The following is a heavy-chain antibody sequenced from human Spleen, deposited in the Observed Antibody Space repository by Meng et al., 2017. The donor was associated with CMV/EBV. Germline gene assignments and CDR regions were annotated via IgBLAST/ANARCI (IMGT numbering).Heavy chain of an antibody. CDR1: GYTFTDYY. D-gene: IGHD1-26*01. CDR3: ANENELGATVLNY. CDR2: MNPNSGGT. Sequence: KAAGYTFTDYYIHWVRQAPGQGLEWMGWMNPNSGGTNYAQKFQGRVTMTRDTSISTAYMELNRLRSDDTAVYYCANENELGATVLNYWGQGTLVTVSS. J-gene: IGHJ4*02. V-gene: IGHV1-2*02.